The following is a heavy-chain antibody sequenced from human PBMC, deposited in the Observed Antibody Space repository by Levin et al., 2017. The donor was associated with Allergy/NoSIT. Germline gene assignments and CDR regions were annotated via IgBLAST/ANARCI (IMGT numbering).Heavy chain of an antibody. CDR3: TRVPYIWFGELFGY. CDR2: INPNSGGT. D-gene: IGHD3-10*01. Sequence: GESLKISCKASGYTFTGYYMHWVRQAPGQGLEWMGWINPNSGGTNYAQKFQGRVTMTRDTSISTAYMELSRLRSDDTAVYYCTRVPYIWFGELFGYWGQGTLVTVSS. J-gene: IGHJ4*02. CDR1: GYTFTGYY. V-gene: IGHV1-2*02.